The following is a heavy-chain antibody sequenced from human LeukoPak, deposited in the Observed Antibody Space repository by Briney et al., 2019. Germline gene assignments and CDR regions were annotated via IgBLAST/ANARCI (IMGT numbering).Heavy chain of an antibody. CDR1: GFTFSSYS. CDR2: ISSSSSYI. CDR3: ARDPSSGWPYYYYYYMDV. D-gene: IGHD6-19*01. Sequence: PGGSLRLSCAASGFTFSSYSMNWVRQAPGKGPEWVSSISSSSSYIYYADSVKGRFTISRDNAKNSLYLQMNSLRAEDTAVYYCARDPSSGWPYYYYYYMDVWGKGTTVTVSS. V-gene: IGHV3-21*01. J-gene: IGHJ6*03.